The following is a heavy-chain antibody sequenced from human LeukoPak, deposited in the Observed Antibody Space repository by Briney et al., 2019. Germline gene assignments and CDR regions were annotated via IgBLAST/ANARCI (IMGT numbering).Heavy chain of an antibody. CDR2: IYYSGST. V-gene: IGHV4-59*01. J-gene: IGHJ3*02. CDR3: ARAMGYSSGWYDAFDI. D-gene: IGHD6-19*01. Sequence: SETLSLTCTVSGGSISSYYWSWLRQPPGKGLEWIGYIYYSGSTNYNPSLKSRVTISVDTSKNQFSLKLSSVTAADTAVYYCARAMGYSSGWYDAFDIWGQGTMDTVSS. CDR1: GGSISSYY.